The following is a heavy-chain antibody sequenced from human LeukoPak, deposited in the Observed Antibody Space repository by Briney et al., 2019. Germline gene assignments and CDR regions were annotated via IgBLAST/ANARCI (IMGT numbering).Heavy chain of an antibody. CDR1: GGSFSGYY. CDR3: AREGSDSSGYYYFDY. Sequence: SETLSLTCAVYGGSFSGYYWSWIRQPPGKGLEWIGEINHSGSTNYNPSLKSRVTISVDTSKNQFSLKLSSVTAADTAVYYCAREGSDSSGYYYFDYWGQGTLVTVSS. J-gene: IGHJ4*02. D-gene: IGHD3-22*01. V-gene: IGHV4-34*01. CDR2: INHSGST.